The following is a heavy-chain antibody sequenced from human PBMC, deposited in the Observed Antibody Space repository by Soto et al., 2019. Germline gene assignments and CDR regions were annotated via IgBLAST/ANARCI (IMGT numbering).Heavy chain of an antibody. V-gene: IGHV3-23*01. D-gene: IGHD3-22*01. Sequence: PGGSLRLSCAASGFTFSSYAMSWVRQAPGKGLEWVSAISGSGGSTYYADSVKGRFTISRDNSKNTLYLQMNSLRAEDTAVYYCAKGVQPHSGYYYYFDYWGQGTLVTVSS. CDR1: GFTFSSYA. CDR2: ISGSGGST. J-gene: IGHJ4*02. CDR3: AKGVQPHSGYYYYFDY.